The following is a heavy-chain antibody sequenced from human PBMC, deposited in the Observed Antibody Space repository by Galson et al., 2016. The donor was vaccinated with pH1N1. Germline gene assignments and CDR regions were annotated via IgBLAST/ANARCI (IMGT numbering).Heavy chain of an antibody. J-gene: IGHJ4*02. CDR1: EGTFTSST. Sequence: SVKVSCKVSEGTFTSSTITWVRHAPGQGLEWVGDIIPIFGTTTYALKFQGRVTLTADGSLHTAFMELSGLTSQDTAVYYCARTPTSVVTVYSPFDYWGQGALVTVSS. V-gene: IGHV1-69*13. D-gene: IGHD4-23*01. CDR3: ARTPTSVVTVYSPFDY. CDR2: IIPIFGTT.